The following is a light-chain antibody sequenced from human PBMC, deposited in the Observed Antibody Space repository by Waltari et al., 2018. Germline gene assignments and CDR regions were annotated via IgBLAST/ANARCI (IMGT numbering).Light chain of an antibody. Sequence: DIQMTQSPSTLSASVGDRVTITCRASQSISSWLAWYQQKPGKAPKVRIYKASSLERGVPSRFSGSGSGTEFTLTISSLQPDDFATYYCQQHLHYPWTFGQGTKVEVK. V-gene: IGKV1-5*03. CDR2: KAS. CDR3: QQHLHYPWT. CDR1: QSISSW. J-gene: IGKJ1*01.